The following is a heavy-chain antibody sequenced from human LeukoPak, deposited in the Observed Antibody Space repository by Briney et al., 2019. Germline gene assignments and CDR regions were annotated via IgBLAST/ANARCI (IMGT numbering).Heavy chain of an antibody. V-gene: IGHV1-2*02. CDR1: GYTFTDYY. CDR2: INPNSAGT. CDR3: AKEDSGWYVDY. D-gene: IGHD6-19*01. J-gene: IGHJ4*02. Sequence: ASVKVSCKASGYTFTDYYMHWVRQAPGQGLEWMGWINPNSAGTNYAQKFEGRVTMTRDTSISTAYMELSRLRSDDTAVYYCAKEDSGWYVDYWGQGTLVTVSS.